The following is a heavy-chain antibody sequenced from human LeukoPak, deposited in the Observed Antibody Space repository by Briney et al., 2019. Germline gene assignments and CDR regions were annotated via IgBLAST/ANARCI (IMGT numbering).Heavy chain of an antibody. CDR1: GGYIITSGHY. V-gene: IGHV4-39*07. CDR2: IYYTGVT. CDR3: ARERSSSGGHNWFDP. Sequence: SETLSLTCTVSGGYIITSGHYWGWIRQPPGKGLEWIGSIYYTGVTSTNPFFRSRMSTSVDTSKNQFSLNLTSVTAADAAVYYCARERSSSGGHNWFDPWGQGTLVTVSS. J-gene: IGHJ5*02. D-gene: IGHD4-23*01.